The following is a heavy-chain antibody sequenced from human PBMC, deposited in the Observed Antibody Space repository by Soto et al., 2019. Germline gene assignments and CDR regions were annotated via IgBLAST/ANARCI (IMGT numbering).Heavy chain of an antibody. D-gene: IGHD6-19*01. J-gene: IGHJ4*02. CDR1: GDSISRGDYY. V-gene: IGHV4-30-2*01. CDR2: IYHSGST. Sequence: SEMLSLTCTVSGDSISRGDYYWSWIRQHPGKGLEWIGYIYHSGSTYYNPSLKSRVTISVDRSKNQFSLKLSSVTAADTAVYYCARAGGLGAVAVDYWGQGTLVTVSS. CDR3: ARAGGLGAVAVDY.